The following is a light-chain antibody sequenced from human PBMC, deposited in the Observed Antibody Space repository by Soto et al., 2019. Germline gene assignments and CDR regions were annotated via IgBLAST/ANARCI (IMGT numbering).Light chain of an antibody. V-gene: IGLV1-44*01. CDR3: AAWDDSLNGHVV. Sequence: QSVLTQPPSASGAPGQRVTISCSGGSSNIGSNTVSWYQQLPGTAPKLLIYDNNQRPSGVPARFSGSKSGTSASLAISGLQSEDEADYYCAAWDDSLNGHVVFGGGTKLPVL. J-gene: IGLJ2*01. CDR2: DNN. CDR1: SSNIGSNT.